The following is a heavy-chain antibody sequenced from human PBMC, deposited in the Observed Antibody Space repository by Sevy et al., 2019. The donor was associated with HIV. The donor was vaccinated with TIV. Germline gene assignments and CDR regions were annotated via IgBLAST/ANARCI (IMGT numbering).Heavy chain of an antibody. D-gene: IGHD5-12*01. CDR1: GGTFSSYA. J-gene: IGHJ4*02. CDR3: ARGARGYSCYDSYYFDY. V-gene: IGHV1-69*13. Sequence: ASVNVSCKASGGTFSSYAISWVRQAPGQGLEWMGGIIPIFGTANYAQKFQGRVTITADESTSTAYMELSSLRSEDTAVYYCARGARGYSCYDSYYFDYWGQGTLVTVSS. CDR2: IIPIFGTA.